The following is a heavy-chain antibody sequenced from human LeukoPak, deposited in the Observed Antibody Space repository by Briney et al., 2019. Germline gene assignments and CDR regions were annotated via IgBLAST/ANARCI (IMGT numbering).Heavy chain of an antibody. CDR1: GFTFRSYG. Sequence: GGSLRLSCAASGFTFRSYGMHWVRQAPGKGLEWVAFIRYDGSNKYYADSVKGRFTISRDNSKNTLYLQMNSLRTEDTALYHCAKGLHYNILTGYRRDYYFDYWGQGTLVTVSS. V-gene: IGHV3-30*02. CDR2: IRYDGSNK. D-gene: IGHD3-9*01. CDR3: AKGLHYNILTGYRRDYYFDY. J-gene: IGHJ4*02.